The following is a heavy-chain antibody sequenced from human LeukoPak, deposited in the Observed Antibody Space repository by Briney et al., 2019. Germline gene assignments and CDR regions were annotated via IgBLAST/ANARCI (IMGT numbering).Heavy chain of an antibody. J-gene: IGHJ6*03. CDR1: GFTLSSFW. Sequence: HAGGSLRLSCAASGFTLSSFWMNWVRQAPGKGLDWGANIKEDGGEKYYVDSVKGRFTISRDSARNSLYLQMNSLRVEDTAVYYCARARFETTVTALIRKKNYYHYYMDVWGKGTTVTVSS. V-gene: IGHV3-7*01. CDR2: IKEDGGEK. CDR3: ARARFETTVTALIRKKNYYHYYMDV. D-gene: IGHD4-17*01.